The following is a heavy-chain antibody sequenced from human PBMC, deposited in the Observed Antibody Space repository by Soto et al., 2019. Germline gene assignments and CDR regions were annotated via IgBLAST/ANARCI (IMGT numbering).Heavy chain of an antibody. CDR2: TYQSGSA. J-gene: IGHJ6*01. CDR1: GGYLASGGDS. V-gene: IGHV4-30-2*06. CDR3: ARDYYGMGG. Sequence: SSQIQSVTCPVAGGYLASGGDSWTRIRQSPGKGLEWIGYTYQSGSAYYNPSLKSRVTISVDRSKNQFSLNLTSVTASDTAVYYCARDYYGMGGSGQGTT.